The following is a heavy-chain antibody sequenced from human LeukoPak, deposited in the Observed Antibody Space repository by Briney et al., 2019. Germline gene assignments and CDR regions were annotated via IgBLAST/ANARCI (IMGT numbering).Heavy chain of an antibody. CDR2: IRYDGSNK. CDR1: GFTFSSYG. CDR3: AKGRVGYSYGQGAFDI. V-gene: IGHV3-30*02. J-gene: IGHJ3*02. Sequence: PGGSLRLSCAASGFTFSSYGMPWVRQAPGKGLEWVAFIRYDGSNKYYADSVKGRFTISRDNSKNTLYLQMNSLRAEDTAVYYCAKGRVGYSYGQGAFDIWGQGTMVTVSS. D-gene: IGHD5-18*01.